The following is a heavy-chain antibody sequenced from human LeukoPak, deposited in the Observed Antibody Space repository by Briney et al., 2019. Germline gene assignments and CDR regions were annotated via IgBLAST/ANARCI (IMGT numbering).Heavy chain of an antibody. CDR2: IKQDGSEK. CDR3: ARDRGAFDI. V-gene: IGHV3-7*05. CDR1: GFTLSTYW. Sequence: GGSLRLSCAASGFTLSTYWMSWVRQAPGKGLEWVANIKQDGSEKYYVDSVKGRFTISRDNAKNSLCLQMNSLRVEDTAVYYCARDRGAFDIWGQGTMVTVSS. J-gene: IGHJ3*02. D-gene: IGHD3-10*01.